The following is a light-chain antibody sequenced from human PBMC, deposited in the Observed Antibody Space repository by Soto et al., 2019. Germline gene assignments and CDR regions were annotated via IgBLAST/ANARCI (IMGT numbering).Light chain of an antibody. CDR2: KAS. V-gene: IGKV1-5*03. CDR3: QQYNSYSRT. J-gene: IGKJ1*01. CDR1: QGISSY. Sequence: IRMTQSPSSLSASTGNRVPITHRASQGISSYLAWYQQKPGKAPKLLIYKASSLESGVPSRFSGSGSGTEFTLTISSLQPDDFATYYCQQYNSYSRTFGQGTKVDIK.